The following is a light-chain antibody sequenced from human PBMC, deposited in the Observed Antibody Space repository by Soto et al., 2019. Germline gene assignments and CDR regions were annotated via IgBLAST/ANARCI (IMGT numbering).Light chain of an antibody. CDR1: SSDIGAGFD. CDR3: QSYDSSLGGSGV. Sequence: QSVLTQPPSVSGAPGQRVTISCTGSSSDIGAGFDVHWYHQIAGTAPKLLIYGNSNRPSGVPDRFSGSKSDTSASLAITGLQAEDEADYYCQSYDSSLGGSGVFGTGTKVTVL. V-gene: IGLV1-40*01. J-gene: IGLJ1*01. CDR2: GNS.